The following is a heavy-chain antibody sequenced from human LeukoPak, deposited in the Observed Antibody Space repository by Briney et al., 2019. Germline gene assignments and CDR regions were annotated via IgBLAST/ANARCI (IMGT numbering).Heavy chain of an antibody. J-gene: IGHJ3*02. CDR3: ARLESIHAFDI. Sequence: GESLKISCKGSGYSFTSYWIGWVRQMPGKGLELMGIIYPGDSDTRYSPSFQGQVTILADKYISTAYLQWSSLKASDTAMYYCARLESIHAFDIWGQGTMVTVSS. V-gene: IGHV5-51*01. D-gene: IGHD6-6*01. CDR1: GYSFTSYW. CDR2: IYPGDSDT.